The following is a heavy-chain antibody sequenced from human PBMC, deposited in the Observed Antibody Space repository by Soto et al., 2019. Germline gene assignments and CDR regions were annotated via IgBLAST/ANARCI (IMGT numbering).Heavy chain of an antibody. V-gene: IGHV1-18*04. CDR1: GYTFTGYY. J-gene: IGHJ3*02. D-gene: IGHD6-19*01. Sequence: ASLKVSCKASGYTFTGYYMHWVRQAPGQGLEWMGWISAYNGNTNYAQKLQGRVTMTTDTSTSTAYMELRSLRSDDTAVYYCARDLSGWYPNDAFDIWGQGTMVTVSS. CDR3: ARDLSGWYPNDAFDI. CDR2: ISAYNGNT.